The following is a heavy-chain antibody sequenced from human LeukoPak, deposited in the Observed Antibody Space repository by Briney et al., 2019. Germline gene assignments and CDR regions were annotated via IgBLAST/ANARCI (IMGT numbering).Heavy chain of an antibody. D-gene: IGHD2-2*01. CDR1: GYTFTGYD. V-gene: IGHV1-2*02. J-gene: IGHJ5*02. CDR2: INPNSGGT. Sequence: ASVKVSCKASGYTFTGYDMHWVRQAPGQGLEWMGWINPNSGGTNYAQKFQGRVTMTRDTSISTAYMELSRLRSDDTAVYYCAREFPHRYIVVLPAAMQGWVDPWGQGTLVTVSS. CDR3: AREFPHRYIVVLPAAMQGWVDP.